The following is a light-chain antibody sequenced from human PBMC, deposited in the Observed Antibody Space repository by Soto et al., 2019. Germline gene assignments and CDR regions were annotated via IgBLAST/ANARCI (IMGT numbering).Light chain of an antibody. V-gene: IGKV3-11*01. CDR3: QQYNNWPSWT. Sequence: EVVLTQSPATLSLSPGERVTLSCRASQSVRKYLGWYQQKPGQAPRLLIYDASNRATGVPARFWGSGSGTEFTLTISSLQSEDFAVYYCQQYNNWPSWTFGQGTKVDI. J-gene: IGKJ1*01. CDR1: QSVRKY. CDR2: DAS.